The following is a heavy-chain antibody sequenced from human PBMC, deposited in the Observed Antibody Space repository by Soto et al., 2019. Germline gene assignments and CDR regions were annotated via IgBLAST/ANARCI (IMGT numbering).Heavy chain of an antibody. D-gene: IGHD3-16*01. V-gene: IGHV3-21*01. Sequence: GSLRLSXTFSGFPSESYNINWFRRXRGKXLALVSSITVGSSHISQPTSMKGRFTISRDDAKNSVYLQIDSLRDEDTALYYCSRSPEVGVRGAYWGQGTLVTVSS. J-gene: IGHJ4*02. CDR3: SRSPEVGVRGAY. CDR1: GFPSESYN. CDR2: ITVGSSHI.